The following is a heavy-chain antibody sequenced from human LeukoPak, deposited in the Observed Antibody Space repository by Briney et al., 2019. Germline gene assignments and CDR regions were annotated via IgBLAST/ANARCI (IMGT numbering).Heavy chain of an antibody. Sequence: NASETLSLTCTVSGGSISSGSYYWGWIRQPGGKGLEWLGRIYTSGSTNYNPSLKSRLTISLDTSKNQFSLRLSSVTAADTAVYYCGRGRSGYFDYWGRGTLVTVSS. J-gene: IGHJ4*02. CDR3: GRGRSGYFDY. CDR1: GGSISSGSYY. CDR2: IYTSGST. V-gene: IGHV4-61*02. D-gene: IGHD3-3*01.